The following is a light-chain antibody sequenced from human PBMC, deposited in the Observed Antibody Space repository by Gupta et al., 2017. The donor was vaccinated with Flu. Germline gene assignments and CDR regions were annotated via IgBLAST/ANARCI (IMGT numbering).Light chain of an antibody. CDR3: QQYNSYPET. CDR1: QCISSW. V-gene: IGKV1-5*03. Sequence: DIKMTQYPSTLSASVGDRVTITCPASQCISSWLAWYQQKPGKAPKLLIYRASNLEGGVPSRFSGSGSGTEFTLTISSLQPDDFATYYCQQYNSYPETFGQGTRVEIK. CDR2: RAS. J-gene: IGKJ1*01.